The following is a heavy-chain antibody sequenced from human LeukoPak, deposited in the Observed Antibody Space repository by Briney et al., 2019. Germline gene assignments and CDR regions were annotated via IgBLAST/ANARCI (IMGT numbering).Heavy chain of an antibody. CDR3: ARVSHTRLRFLEWPSYYFDY. V-gene: IGHV4-38-2*02. J-gene: IGHJ4*02. Sequence: PSETLSLTCTVSGYSIISGYYWGWIRQPPGKGLEWIGSIYHSGSTYYNPSLKSRVTISVDTSKNQFSLKLSSVTAADTAVYYCARVSHTRLRFLEWPSYYFDYWGQGTLVTVSS. CDR1: GYSIISGYY. CDR2: IYHSGST. D-gene: IGHD3-3*01.